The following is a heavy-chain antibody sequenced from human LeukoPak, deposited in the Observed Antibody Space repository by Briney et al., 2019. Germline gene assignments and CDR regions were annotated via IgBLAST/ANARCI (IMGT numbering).Heavy chain of an antibody. CDR3: ATGAVVVAAYDY. D-gene: IGHD2-15*01. V-gene: IGHV1-24*01. J-gene: IGHJ4*02. CDR2: FDPEDGET. Sequence: ASVKVSCKVSGYTLTELSMHWVRQAPGKGLEWMGGFDPEDGETIYAQKFQGRVTMTEDTSTDTAYMELSSLRSEDTAVYYCATGAVVVAAYDYWGQGTLVTVSS. CDR1: GYTLTELS.